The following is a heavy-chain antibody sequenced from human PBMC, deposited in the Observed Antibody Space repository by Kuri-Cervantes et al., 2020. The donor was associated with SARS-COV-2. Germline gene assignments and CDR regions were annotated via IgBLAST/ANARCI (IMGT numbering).Heavy chain of an antibody. Sequence: SCAASGFTFSSYAMHWVRQAPGKGLEWVAVISYDGSNKYYADSVKGRFTISRDNSKNTLYLQMNSLRAEDTAVYYCARGQIQLPLYWGQGTLVTVSS. D-gene: IGHD5-18*01. CDR2: ISYDGSNK. V-gene: IGHV3-30*01. J-gene: IGHJ4*02. CDR1: GFTFSSYA. CDR3: ARGQIQLPLY.